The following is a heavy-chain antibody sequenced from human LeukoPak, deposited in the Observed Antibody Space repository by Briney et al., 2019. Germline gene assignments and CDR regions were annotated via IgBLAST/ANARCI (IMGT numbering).Heavy chain of an antibody. CDR2: IGHGGGT. CDR3: ARHLRFGELDP. Sequence: SETLSLTCAVYGGSFSGYYWTFVRQTPGKGLEWIGEIGHGGGTNYHPSLRSRVTISVDTSKNQFSLKLSSVTAADTAVYYCARHLRFGELDPWGQGTLVTVSS. J-gene: IGHJ5*02. V-gene: IGHV4-34*01. CDR1: GGSFSGYY. D-gene: IGHD3-10*01.